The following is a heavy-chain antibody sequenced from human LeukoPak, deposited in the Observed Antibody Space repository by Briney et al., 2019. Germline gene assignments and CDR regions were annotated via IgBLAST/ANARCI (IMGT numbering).Heavy chain of an antibody. D-gene: IGHD3-22*01. CDR1: GGTFSSYA. V-gene: IGHV1-69*01. CDR3: AREARLVVISYYYYYMDV. J-gene: IGHJ6*03. Sequence: SVKVSCKASGGTFSSYAISWVRQAPGQGLEWMGGIIPIFGTANYAQKFQGRVTITADESTSTAYMELSSLRSEDTAVYYCAREARLVVISYYYYYMDVWGKGTTVTVSS. CDR2: IIPIFGTA.